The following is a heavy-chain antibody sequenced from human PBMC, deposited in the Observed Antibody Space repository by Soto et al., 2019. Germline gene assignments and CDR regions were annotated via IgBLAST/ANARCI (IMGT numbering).Heavy chain of an antibody. D-gene: IGHD3-22*01. CDR2: ISSRSDI. CDR3: AKDAYYGSSGFYYYFDH. J-gene: IGHJ4*02. V-gene: IGHV3-21*01. CDR1: GFTFSAYS. Sequence: PGGSLRLSCVGSGFTFSAYSINWVRQAPGKGLEWVSSISSRSDIYYADSVKGRFTISRDNAKNSVSLQMNSLRAEVTAVYYCAKDAYYGSSGFYYYFDHWGQGTLVTVSS.